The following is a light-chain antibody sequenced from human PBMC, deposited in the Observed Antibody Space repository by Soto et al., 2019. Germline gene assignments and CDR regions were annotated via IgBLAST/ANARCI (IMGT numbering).Light chain of an antibody. J-gene: IGLJ3*02. CDR2: DVS. V-gene: IGLV2-14*01. CDR3: SSYTTSTTGV. Sequence: QSALTQPASVSGSPGQSITISCTGTSSDVGAYNYVSWFQQHPGKAPRLIIYDVSNRPSGVSNRFSGSKSGNTASLTISGLQAEDVADYYCSSYTTSTTGVFGGGPTLTVL. CDR1: SSDVGAYNY.